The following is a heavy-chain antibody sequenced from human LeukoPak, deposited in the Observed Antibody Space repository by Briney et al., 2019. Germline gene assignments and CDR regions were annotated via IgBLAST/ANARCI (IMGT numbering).Heavy chain of an antibody. J-gene: IGHJ4*02. V-gene: IGHV3-7*01. D-gene: IGHD3-22*01. CDR3: ARASYYYDSSGYYPN. CDR1: GFTFSSYW. CDR2: IKQDGSEK. Sequence: GGSLRLSCAASGFTFSSYWMSWVRPAPGRGLEWVANIKQDGSEKYYVDSVKGRFTISRDNAKNSLYLQMNSLRAEDTAVYYCARASYYYDSSGYYPNWGQGTLVTVSS.